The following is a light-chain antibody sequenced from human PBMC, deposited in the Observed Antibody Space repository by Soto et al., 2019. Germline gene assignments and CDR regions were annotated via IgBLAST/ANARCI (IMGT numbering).Light chain of an antibody. CDR1: QSISSY. CDR2: AAS. V-gene: IGKV1-39*01. CDR3: QQSYSTPYT. J-gene: IGKJ2*01. Sequence: DIQMTQSPSSLSASVGDRVTITCRASQSISSYLNWYQQKPGKAPKLLIYAASSLQSGVPSRFSGSGSGKDLPHTNSSLQPEDFATYYCQQSYSTPYTFGQGTKLEIK.